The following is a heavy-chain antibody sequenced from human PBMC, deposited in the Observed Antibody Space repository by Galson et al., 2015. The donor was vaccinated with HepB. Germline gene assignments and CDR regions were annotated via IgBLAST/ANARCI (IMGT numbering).Heavy chain of an antibody. D-gene: IGHD2/OR15-2a*01. J-gene: IGHJ4*02. CDR3: ARDLPYYNRAPAPKTAFDY. V-gene: IGHV4-61*02. Sequence: TLSLTCTVSGASISSGSYYWSWIRQSAGKGLEWIGRIYSSGSTNYNPSLKRRLTMSVDTSKNQFSLKLSPVTAADTAVYYCARDLPYYNRAPAPKTAFDYWGQVTLVTVSS. CDR2: IYSSGST. CDR1: GASISSGSYY.